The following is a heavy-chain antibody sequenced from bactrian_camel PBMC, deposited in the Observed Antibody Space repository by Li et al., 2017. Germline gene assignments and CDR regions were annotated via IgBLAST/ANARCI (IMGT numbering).Heavy chain of an antibody. CDR2: LASDGSS. V-gene: IGHV3S10*01. J-gene: IGHJ6*01. CDR1: DFSRYY. D-gene: IGHD2*01. CDR3: ATPVGGNYNKCFAS. Sequence: DVQLVESGGGSVEAGESLRLSCVGSDFSRYYMAWFRQAPGKEREGVASLASDGSSIYANSLKGRFSISKDNARNWLDLQMDSLKSEDTALYYCATPVGGNYNKCFASWGQGTQVTVS.